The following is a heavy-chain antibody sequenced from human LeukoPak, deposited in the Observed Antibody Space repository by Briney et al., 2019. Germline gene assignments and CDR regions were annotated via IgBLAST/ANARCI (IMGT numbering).Heavy chain of an antibody. D-gene: IGHD6-19*01. V-gene: IGHV3-33*01. J-gene: IGHJ4*02. Sequence: SCKASGYTFTSYYMHWVRQAPGKGLEWVAVIWYDGSNKYYADSVKGRFTISRDNSKNTLYLQMNSLRAEDTAVYYCARDPGGIAVAGNAGYYFDYWGQGTLVTVSS. CDR3: ARDPGGIAVAGNAGYYFDY. CDR1: GYTFTSYY. CDR2: IWYDGSNK.